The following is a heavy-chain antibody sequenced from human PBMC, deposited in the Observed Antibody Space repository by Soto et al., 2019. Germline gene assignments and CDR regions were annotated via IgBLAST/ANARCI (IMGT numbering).Heavy chain of an antibody. CDR2: ISAYNGNT. Sequence: ASVKVSCKASGYTFFNYGISWVRQAPGQGLEWMGWISAYNGNTDYAQSLQGRVTMTTDTSTNTAYMELRSLRFDDTAVYYCARVTSCCFYYYMDVWGKGTTVTVSS. CDR3: ARVTSCCFYYYMDV. V-gene: IGHV1-18*01. J-gene: IGHJ6*03. D-gene: IGHD2-2*01. CDR1: GYTFFNYG.